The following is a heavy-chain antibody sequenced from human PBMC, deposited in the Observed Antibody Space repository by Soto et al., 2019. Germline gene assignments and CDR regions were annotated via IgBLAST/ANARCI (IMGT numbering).Heavy chain of an antibody. Sequence: QVQLVQSGAEVKKPGASVKVSCKASGYTFTSYAMHWVRQAPGQRLEWMGWINAGNGNTKYSQKFQGRVTITRDTSASTGYMELSSLRSEDTAVYYCARGLNGYEHAFDIWGQGTMVTVSS. V-gene: IGHV1-3*01. CDR3: ARGLNGYEHAFDI. CDR1: GYTFTSYA. CDR2: INAGNGNT. J-gene: IGHJ3*02. D-gene: IGHD1-1*01.